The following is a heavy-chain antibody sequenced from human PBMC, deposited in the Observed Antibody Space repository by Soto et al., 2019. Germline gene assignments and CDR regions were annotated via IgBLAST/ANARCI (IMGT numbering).Heavy chain of an antibody. CDR3: ATVHNTSRSFDY. J-gene: IGHJ4*02. D-gene: IGHD1-20*01. CDR2: TGATGRTT. CDR1: GFTFNIYA. Sequence: GGSLRLSCAASGFTFNIYAMTWVRQAPGKGLEWVSTTGATGRTTYYADSVKGRFTVSRDNSKNTLDLQLSNLRAEDTAVYYCATVHNTSRSFDYWGQGTLVTVSS. V-gene: IGHV3-23*01.